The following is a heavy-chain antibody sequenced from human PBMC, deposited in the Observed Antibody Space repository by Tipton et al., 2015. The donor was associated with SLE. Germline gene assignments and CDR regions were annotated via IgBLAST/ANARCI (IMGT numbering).Heavy chain of an antibody. J-gene: IGHJ4*02. CDR3: AKDKEATVYYFDY. CDR2: ISGSGGST. CDR1: GFTFSSYG. D-gene: IGHD4-17*01. Sequence: SLRLSCAASGFTFSSYGMNWVRQAPGKGLEWVSTISGSGGSTYYADSVKGRFIISRDNSKNTLYMQMNSLRAEDTAVYYCAKDKEATVYYFDYWGQGTLVTVSS. V-gene: IGHV3-23*01.